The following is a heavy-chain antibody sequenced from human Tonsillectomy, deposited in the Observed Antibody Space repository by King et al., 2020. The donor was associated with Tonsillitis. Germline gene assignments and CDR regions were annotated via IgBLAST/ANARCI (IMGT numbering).Heavy chain of an antibody. J-gene: IGHJ6*02. CDR2: ISHDGSNK. D-gene: IGHD6-19*01. CDR1: GFTFSSYG. CDR3: AKVWLRFGMDV. V-gene: IGHV3-30*18. Sequence: VQLVESGGGVVQPGRSLRLSCAASGFTFSSYGMHWVRQAPGKGLEWVAVISHDGSNKYYADSVKGRFTISRDNSKNTLYLQMNSLRAEDTAVYYCAKVWLRFGMDVWGQGTTVTVSS.